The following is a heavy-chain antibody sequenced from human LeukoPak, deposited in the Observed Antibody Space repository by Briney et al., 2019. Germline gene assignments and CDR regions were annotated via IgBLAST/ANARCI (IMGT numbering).Heavy chain of an antibody. J-gene: IGHJ4*02. CDR1: GFTFSSYA. D-gene: IGHD3-10*01. Sequence: GGSLRLSCEASGFTFSSYAMHWVRQAPGKGLERVAVIAHDGSSKYYADSVKGRFTISRDNSKNTLSLQMNSLRAEDTAVYYCARGTYYYGSGSYYPPDYWGQGTLVTVSS. CDR3: ARGTYYYGSGSYYPPDY. V-gene: IGHV3-30*04. CDR2: IAHDGSSK.